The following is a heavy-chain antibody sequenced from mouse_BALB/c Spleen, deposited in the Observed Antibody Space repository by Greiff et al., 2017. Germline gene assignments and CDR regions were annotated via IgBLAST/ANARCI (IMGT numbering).Heavy chain of an antibody. CDR1: GYAFSSYW. Sequence: QVQLQQSGAELVRPGSSVKISCKASGYAFSSYWMNWVKQRPGQGLEWIGQIYPGDGDTNYNGKFKGKATLTADKSSSTAYMQLSSLTSEDSAVYFCARSDGNYPFDYWGQGTTLTVSS. CDR2: IYPGDGDT. J-gene: IGHJ2*01. D-gene: IGHD2-1*01. CDR3: ARSDGNYPFDY. V-gene: IGHV1-80*01.